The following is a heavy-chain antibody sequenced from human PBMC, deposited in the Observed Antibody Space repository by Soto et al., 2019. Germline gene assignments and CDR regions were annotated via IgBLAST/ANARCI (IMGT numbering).Heavy chain of an antibody. Sequence: EVQLVESGGGLVQPGGSLKLSCAASGFTFSGSAMHWVRQASGKGLEWVGRIRSRANSYATAYAASVKGRFTISRDDSKNTAYLQMNSLKTEDTAVYSCPSRGVTTVAPFAYWGQGTLVTVSS. D-gene: IGHD4-17*01. J-gene: IGHJ4*02. CDR3: PSRGVTTVAPFAY. V-gene: IGHV3-73*02. CDR2: IRSRANSYAT. CDR1: GFTFSGSA.